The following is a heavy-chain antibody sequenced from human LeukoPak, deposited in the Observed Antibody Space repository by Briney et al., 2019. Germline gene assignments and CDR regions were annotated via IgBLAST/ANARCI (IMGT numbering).Heavy chain of an antibody. Sequence: GGSLRLSCAASGFTVSSNYMSWVRQAPGKGLEWVSVIYSGGSTYYADSVKGRFTISRDNSKNTLYLQMNSLRAEDTAVYYCARDKLGDYGGYYFDYWGQGTLVTVSS. CDR3: ARDKLGDYGGYYFDY. D-gene: IGHD4-23*01. J-gene: IGHJ4*02. CDR1: GFTVSSNY. CDR2: IYSGGST. V-gene: IGHV3-66*01.